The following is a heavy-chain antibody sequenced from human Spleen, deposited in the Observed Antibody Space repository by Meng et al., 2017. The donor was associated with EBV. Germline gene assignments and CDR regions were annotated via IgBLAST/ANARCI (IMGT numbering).Heavy chain of an antibody. CDR3: ARAGYHRPASEY. CDR1: RCCITSGDW. CDR2: IHHSGGT. D-gene: IGHD2-15*01. V-gene: IGHV4-4*02. Sequence: QLREFGPGLVRPSGTLSLTCAVSRCCITSGDWWSWVRQSPGKGLEWIGEIHHSGGTSYNPSLKSRVTISLDMSKDQFSLRLSSVTAADTAVYYCARAGYHRPASEYWGQGTLVTVSS. J-gene: IGHJ4*02.